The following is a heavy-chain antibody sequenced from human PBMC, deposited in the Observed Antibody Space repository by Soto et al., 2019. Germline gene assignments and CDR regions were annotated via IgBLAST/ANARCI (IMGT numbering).Heavy chain of an antibody. CDR3: AKDMPLFGFLTYYYDSTGYYRLFDY. CDR2: ISYDGNNK. D-gene: IGHD3-22*01. V-gene: IGHV3-30*18. Sequence: VQLVESGGGVVQPGRSLGLSCAASGFTFSTYGMHWVRQAPGKGLEWVAVISYDGNNKYYADPVKGRFTISRDNSKNTLYLQMNSLRAEDTAVYYCAKDMPLFGFLTYYYDSTGYYRLFDYWGQGTLVTVSS. J-gene: IGHJ4*02. CDR1: GFTFSTYG.